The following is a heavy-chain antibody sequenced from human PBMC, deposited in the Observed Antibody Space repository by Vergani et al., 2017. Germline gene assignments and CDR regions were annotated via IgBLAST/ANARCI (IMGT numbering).Heavy chain of an antibody. J-gene: IGHJ6*02. V-gene: IGHV3-30*18. Sequence: QVQLVESGGGVVQPGRSLRLSCAASGFTFSSYGMHWVRQAPGKGQEWVAVISYDGSNKYYADSVKGRFTISRDNSKNTLYLQMNSLRAEDTAVYYCAKDPTNCSSTSCTRYYYYGMDVWGQGTTVTVSS. D-gene: IGHD2-2*01. CDR2: ISYDGSNK. CDR3: AKDPTNCSSTSCTRYYYYGMDV. CDR1: GFTFSSYG.